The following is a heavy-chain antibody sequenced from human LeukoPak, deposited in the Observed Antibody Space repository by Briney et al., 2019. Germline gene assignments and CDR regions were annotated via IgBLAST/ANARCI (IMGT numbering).Heavy chain of an antibody. CDR2: IRSSSSYI. D-gene: IGHD1-26*01. J-gene: IGHJ6*03. Sequence: GGSLRLSCAASGFTFSNYSMNWVRLAPGKGLEWVSSIRSSSSYIYYADSVKGRLTISRDNANNSLYLQMNSLRAEDTAVYYCARVHSGSYQYYYYYYMDVWGKGTTVTVSS. V-gene: IGHV3-21*01. CDR3: ARVHSGSYQYYYYYYMDV. CDR1: GFTFSNYS.